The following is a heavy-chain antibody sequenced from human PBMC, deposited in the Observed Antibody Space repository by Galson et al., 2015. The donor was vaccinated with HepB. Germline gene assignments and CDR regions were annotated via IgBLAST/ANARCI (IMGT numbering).Heavy chain of an antibody. CDR1: GDSIRNDRW. Sequence: TLSLTCAVSGDSIRNDRWWSWVRQPPGEGLEWIGEAYHRGGTNYRPSLKSRVPIPVDKSKNPFSLKLTSVTAADTAVYYCARAKEGRGYFDYWGQGTLVTVSS. D-gene: IGHD3-10*01. V-gene: IGHV4-4*02. CDR3: ARAKEGRGYFDY. J-gene: IGHJ4*02. CDR2: AYHRGGT.